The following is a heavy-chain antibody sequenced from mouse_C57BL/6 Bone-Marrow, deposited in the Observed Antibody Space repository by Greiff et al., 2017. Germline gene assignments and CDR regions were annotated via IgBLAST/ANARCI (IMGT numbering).Heavy chain of an antibody. D-gene: IGHD1-1*01. CDR3: TRLPLITTVVGGGYFDV. J-gene: IGHJ1*03. V-gene: IGHV6-6*01. Sequence: EVKVEESGGGLVQPGGSMKLSCAASGFTFSDAWMDWVRQSPEKGLEWVAEIRNKANNHATYYAESVKGRFTISSDDSKSSVYLQMNSLRAEDTGIYYCTRLPLITTVVGGGYFDVWGTGTTVTVSS. CDR1: GFTFSDAW. CDR2: IRNKANNHAT.